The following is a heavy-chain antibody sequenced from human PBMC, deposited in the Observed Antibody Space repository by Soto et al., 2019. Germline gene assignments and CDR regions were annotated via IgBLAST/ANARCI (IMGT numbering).Heavy chain of an antibody. Sequence: ASVKVSCKASGGSFSSYAISWVRQAPGQGLEWMGGIIPIFGTANYAQKFQGRVTITADESTSTAYMELSSLRSEDTAVYYCARDGSKLNAFDIWGQGTMVTVSS. J-gene: IGHJ3*02. CDR3: ARDGSKLNAFDI. V-gene: IGHV1-69*13. CDR2: IIPIFGTA. CDR1: GGSFSSYA. D-gene: IGHD1-7*01.